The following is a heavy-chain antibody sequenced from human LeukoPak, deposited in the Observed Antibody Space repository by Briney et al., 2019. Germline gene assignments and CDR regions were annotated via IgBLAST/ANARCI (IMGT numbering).Heavy chain of an antibody. D-gene: IGHD5-12*01. CDR3: ARSYRILDIVATIRARLGGNGFDI. J-gene: IGHJ3*02. CDR2: IYHGGST. CDR1: GGSIIISSYY. Sequence: SETLSVTCTVSGGSIIISSYYWGWNRQPPGTGREGMGSIYHGGSTYYNPSLKSRVIIAEETSKKHYSLTLSSVTAADKAVYYCARSYRILDIVATIRARLGGNGFDIWGQGTMVTVSS. V-gene: IGHV4-39*07.